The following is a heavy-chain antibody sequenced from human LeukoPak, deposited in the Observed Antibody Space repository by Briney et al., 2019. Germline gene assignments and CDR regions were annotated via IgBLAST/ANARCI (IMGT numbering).Heavy chain of an antibody. V-gene: IGHV3-74*01. CDR2: INSDGSST. Sequence: PGGSLRLSCAASGFTFSSYWMHWVRQAPGKGLVWVSRINSDGSSTSYEDSVKGRFTISRDNAKNTLYLQMNSLRAEDTAVYYCARDCSSTSCYENDAFDIWGQGTMVTVSS. D-gene: IGHD2-2*01. CDR1: GFTFSSYW. CDR3: ARDCSSTSCYENDAFDI. J-gene: IGHJ3*02.